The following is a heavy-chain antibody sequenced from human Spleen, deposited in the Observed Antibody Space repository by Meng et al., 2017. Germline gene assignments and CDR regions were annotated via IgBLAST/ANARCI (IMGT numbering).Heavy chain of an antibody. CDR2: IHDSGST. J-gene: IGHJ3*02. Sequence: SETLSLTCAVSGGSISSSSYYWSWIRQPPGKGLEWIAYIHDSGSTNYNPSLKSRVTTSVDTSKNQFSLKLTSVTAADTAVYYCARICCRGATFDIWGQGTMVTVSS. D-gene: IGHD2-15*01. CDR3: ARICCRGATFDI. CDR1: GGSISSSSYY. V-gene: IGHV4-61*01.